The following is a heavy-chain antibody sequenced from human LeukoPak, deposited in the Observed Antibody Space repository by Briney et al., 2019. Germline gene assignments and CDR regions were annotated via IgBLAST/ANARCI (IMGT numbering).Heavy chain of an antibody. CDR1: GFTFSVPW. J-gene: IGHJ4*02. CDR3: TTLGLTGYYAFDY. CDR2: IKSKTDGGTT. Sequence: GGSLRLSCAASGFTFSVPWMSWVRQAPGKGREWVGRIKSKTDGGTTDYAAPVKGRFTISRDDSKNTLYLQMNSLKTEDTAVYYCTTLGLTGYYAFDYWGQGSLVTVSS. V-gene: IGHV3-15*01. D-gene: IGHD3-9*01.